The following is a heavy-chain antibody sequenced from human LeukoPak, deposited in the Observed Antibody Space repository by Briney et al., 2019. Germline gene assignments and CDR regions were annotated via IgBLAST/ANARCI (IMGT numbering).Heavy chain of an antibody. CDR3: ARGVGQTTGTTGGYYFDF. V-gene: IGHV1-18*01. Sequence: ASVKVSCKASGYTFTNYGITWVRQAPGQGLEWMGWVRAYNGNTNYAQKFQGRVTMTTDTSTTTAYMELRSLRSDDTAVYYCARGVGQTTGTTGGYYFDFWGQGTLVTVSS. D-gene: IGHD1-1*01. CDR2: VRAYNGNT. CDR1: GYTFTNYG. J-gene: IGHJ4*02.